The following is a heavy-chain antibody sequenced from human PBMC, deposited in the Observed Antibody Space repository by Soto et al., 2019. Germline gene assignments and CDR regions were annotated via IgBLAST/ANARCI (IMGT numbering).Heavy chain of an antibody. Sequence: SETLSLTCTVSGGSISSSSYYWGWIRQPPGKGLEWIGSIYYSGSTYYNPSLKSRVTISVDTSKNQFSLKLSSVTAADTAVYYCARREIAVAETASFDYWGQGTLVTVSA. D-gene: IGHD6-19*01. CDR3: ARREIAVAETASFDY. CDR2: IYYSGST. V-gene: IGHV4-39*01. J-gene: IGHJ4*02. CDR1: GGSISSSSYY.